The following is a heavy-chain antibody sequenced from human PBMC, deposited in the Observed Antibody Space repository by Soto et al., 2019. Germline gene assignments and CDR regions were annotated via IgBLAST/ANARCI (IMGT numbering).Heavy chain of an antibody. CDR1: GGSISSYY. J-gene: IGHJ5*02. D-gene: IGHD1-1*01. Sequence: SETLSLTCTVSGGSISSYYWSWIRQPPGKGLEWIGYIYYSGSTNYNPSLKSRVTISVDTSKNQFSLKLSSVTAADTAVYYCARHFFNGLEPNWFDPWGQGTLVTVSS. CDR3: ARHFFNGLEPNWFDP. V-gene: IGHV4-59*08. CDR2: IYYSGST.